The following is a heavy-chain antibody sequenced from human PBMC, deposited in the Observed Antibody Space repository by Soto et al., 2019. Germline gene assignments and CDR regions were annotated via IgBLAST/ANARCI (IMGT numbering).Heavy chain of an antibody. V-gene: IGHV4-30-2*01. CDR3: ARGKWSSPEDY. D-gene: IGHD2-8*01. CDR2: IYHSGSA. CDR1: GGSISTGAYS. Sequence: QLQLQESGSGLVKPSQTLSLTCAVSGGSISTGAYSWSWIRQPPGNGLEWIGYIYHSGSAYYNPSLQSRVTMSVDRSKNQFSLKLSSVTAADTAVYYCARGKWSSPEDYWRQGPLVTVSS. J-gene: IGHJ4*02.